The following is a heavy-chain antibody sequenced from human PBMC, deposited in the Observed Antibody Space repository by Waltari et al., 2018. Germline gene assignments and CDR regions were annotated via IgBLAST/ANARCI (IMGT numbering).Heavy chain of an antibody. CDR1: GFHFSSYS. CDR3: ARDGSGSYLDY. D-gene: IGHD1-26*01. CDR2: ISSSSSSYI. Sequence: EVQLVASGGGLVKPGGSLRITCDASGFHFSSYSMTWVRQAPGKGLEWVSSISSSSSSYIYYADSVKGRFTISRDNAKNSLYLQMNSLRAEDTAVYYCARDGSGSYLDYWGQGTLVTVSS. J-gene: IGHJ4*02. V-gene: IGHV3-21*01.